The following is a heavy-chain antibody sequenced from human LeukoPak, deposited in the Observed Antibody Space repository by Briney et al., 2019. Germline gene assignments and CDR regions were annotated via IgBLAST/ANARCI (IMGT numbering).Heavy chain of an antibody. V-gene: IGHV3-30-3*01. CDR1: GFTFSNYA. CDR3: ARDVAPYSSGWYMGY. J-gene: IGHJ4*02. CDR2: ISYDGSNK. Sequence: GGSLRLSCAASGFTFSNYAVHWVRQAPGKGLEWVAVISYDGSNKYYADSVKGRFTISRDNSKNTLYLQMNSLRAEDTAVYYCARDVAPYSSGWYMGYWGQGTLVTVSS. D-gene: IGHD6-19*01.